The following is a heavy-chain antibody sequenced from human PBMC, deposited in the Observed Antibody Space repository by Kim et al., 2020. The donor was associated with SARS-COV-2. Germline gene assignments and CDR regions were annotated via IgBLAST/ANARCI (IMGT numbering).Heavy chain of an antibody. J-gene: IGHJ6*02. V-gene: IGHV3-11*06. CDR3: AREAADMSFGMDV. Sequence: SDDPVKGRCTVTRENTKNTLFLQMNSLGAEDTAVYYCAREAADMSFGMDVWGQGTTVTVSS. D-gene: IGHD2-15*01.